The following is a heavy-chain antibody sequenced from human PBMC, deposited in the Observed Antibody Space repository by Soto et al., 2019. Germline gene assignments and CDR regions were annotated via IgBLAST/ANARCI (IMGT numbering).Heavy chain of an antibody. Sequence: QLVQSGVEVKKPGASVKVSCKASGYTFSNYGISWMRQAPGQGLEWMGWISTYNGNTNYAQRVQGRDTMNTTXSXSXXYMELGSLTSDDTAVYYCARTGGRYNWKEGGPPYYWGQGTLVTVSS. CDR2: ISTYNGNT. D-gene: IGHD1-1*01. V-gene: IGHV1-18*01. CDR3: ARTGGRYNWKEGGPPYY. J-gene: IGHJ4*02. CDR1: GYTFSNYG.